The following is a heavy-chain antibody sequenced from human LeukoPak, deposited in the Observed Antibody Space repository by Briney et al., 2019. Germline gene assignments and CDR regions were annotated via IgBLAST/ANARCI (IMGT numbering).Heavy chain of an antibody. J-gene: IGHJ4*02. CDR3: ARVQYDSSSPDY. D-gene: IGHD6-19*01. Sequence: GGSLRLSCGASGFTFSDHGMNWVRQAPGKGLEWLSYISGSSSAIYYADSVKARFTISRDNSKNSVYLQMNSLRAEDTAVYYCARVQYDSSSPDYWGQGTLVTVSS. CDR2: ISGSSSAI. V-gene: IGHV3-48*04. CDR1: GFTFSDHG.